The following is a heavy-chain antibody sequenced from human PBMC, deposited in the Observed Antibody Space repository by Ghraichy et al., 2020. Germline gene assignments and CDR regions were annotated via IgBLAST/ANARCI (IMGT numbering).Heavy chain of an antibody. D-gene: IGHD2-15*01. J-gene: IGHJ4*02. CDR1: GYTFTSYG. V-gene: IGHV1-18*04. CDR2: ISAYNGNT. CDR3: ASQVVAATGPFDY. Sequence: GESLNISCKASGYTFTSYGISWVRQAPGQGLEWMGWISAYNGNTNYAQKLQGRVTMTTDTSTSTAYMELRSLRSDDTTVYYCASQVVAATGPFDYWGQGTLVTVSS.